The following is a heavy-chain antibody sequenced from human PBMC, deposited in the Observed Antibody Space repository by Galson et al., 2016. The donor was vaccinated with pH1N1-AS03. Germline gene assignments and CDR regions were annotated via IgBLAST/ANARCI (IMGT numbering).Heavy chain of an antibody. J-gene: IGHJ4*02. CDR3: VKEGGYRSSSVFEY. D-gene: IGHD6-6*01. V-gene: IGHV3-9*01. CDR2: ISWNSGST. CDR1: GFIFDDYA. Sequence: SLRLSCAASGFIFDDYAMHWVRQAPGKGLEWVSGISWNSGSTGYADSVKSRFTISRDNAKNSLYLQMNSLRVEDTALYYCVKEGGYRSSSVFEYWGQGTLVTVSS.